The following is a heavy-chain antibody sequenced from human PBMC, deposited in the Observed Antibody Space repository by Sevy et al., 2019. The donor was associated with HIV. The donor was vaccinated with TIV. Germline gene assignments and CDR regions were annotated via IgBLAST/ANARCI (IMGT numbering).Heavy chain of an antibody. CDR3: ARVIDYGELGNWFDP. CDR2: IKPDGSDK. D-gene: IGHD4-17*01. J-gene: IGHJ5*02. Sequence: GGSLRLSCAASGFTFSKYWMSWVRHAPGKGLEWVANIKPDGSDKYYVGSLKGRFTISRDNAKNSLYLEMNSLGAEDTAVYYCARVIDYGELGNWFDPWGQGTLVTVSS. CDR1: GFTFSKYW. V-gene: IGHV3-7*01.